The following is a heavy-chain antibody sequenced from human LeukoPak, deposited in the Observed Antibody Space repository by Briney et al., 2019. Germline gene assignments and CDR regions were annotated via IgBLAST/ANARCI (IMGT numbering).Heavy chain of an antibody. Sequence: GGSLRLSCVASGFTFSSDWMQWVRQAPGKGLEWVANIKQDGSKKYYVDSVKGRFTISRDNAKNSLFLQMNSLRPEDTAIYYCARRYFDYWGQGTLVTVSS. CDR2: IKQDGSKK. J-gene: IGHJ4*02. CDR1: GFTFSSDW. V-gene: IGHV3-7*03. D-gene: IGHD1-14*01. CDR3: ARRYFDY.